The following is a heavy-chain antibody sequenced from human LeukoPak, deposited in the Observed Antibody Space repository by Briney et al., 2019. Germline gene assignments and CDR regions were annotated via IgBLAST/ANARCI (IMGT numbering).Heavy chain of an antibody. Sequence: PSETLSLTCAVYGGSFSGYYWSWIRQPPGKGLEWIGEINHSGSTNYNPSLKSRVTISVDTSKNQFSLKLSSVNAADKDVYYCARPQSVRGALFFDYWGQGTLVTVAS. CDR3: ARPQSVRGALFFDY. CDR1: GGSFSGYY. CDR2: INHSGST. J-gene: IGHJ4*02. D-gene: IGHD3-10*01. V-gene: IGHV4-34*01.